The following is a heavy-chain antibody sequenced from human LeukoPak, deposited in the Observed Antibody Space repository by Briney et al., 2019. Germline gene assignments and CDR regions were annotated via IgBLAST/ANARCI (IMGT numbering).Heavy chain of an antibody. CDR3: ARAVTIATRSTGY. V-gene: IGHV3-74*01. D-gene: IGHD6-6*01. Sequence: PGGSLRLSCAASGFTFSSYWMHWVRQAPGKGLVWVSRIHTDGSTINYADSVKGRFTISRDNAKNTLYLQMNSLRAEDTAVYYCARAVTIATRSTGYWGQGTLVTVSS. CDR1: GFTFSSYW. J-gene: IGHJ4*02. CDR2: IHTDGSTI.